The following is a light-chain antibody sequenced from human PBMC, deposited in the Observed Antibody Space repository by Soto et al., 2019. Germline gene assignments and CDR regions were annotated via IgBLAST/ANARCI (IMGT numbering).Light chain of an antibody. CDR3: ASYAARSTLGV. CDR2: EVT. Sequence: QSALAQPASVSGSPGQSITISCTGTSSDVGGYKYVSWYQHHPGKAPKLIIFEVTNRPSGVSNRFSGSKSGSTASLTISGLQAEDEADYYCASYAARSTLGVFGTGTKVTVL. V-gene: IGLV2-14*01. CDR1: SSDVGGYKY. J-gene: IGLJ1*01.